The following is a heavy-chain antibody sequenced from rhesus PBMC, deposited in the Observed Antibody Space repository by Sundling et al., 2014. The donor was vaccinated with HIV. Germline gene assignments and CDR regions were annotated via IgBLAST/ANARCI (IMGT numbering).Heavy chain of an antibody. CDR1: NYSISRGYY. CDR3: ARVTGTRLKYYFDY. V-gene: IGHV4-99*02. D-gene: IGHD1-26*01. CDR2: ISGSSGST. Sequence: QVQLQESGPGLVKPSETLSLTCTVSNYSISRGYYWGWIRQPPGKGLEYIGYISGSSGSTYYNPSLKSRVTVSKDTSKNQFSLKLSSVTAADTAVYYCARVTGTRLKYYFDYWGQGLLVTVSS. J-gene: IGHJ4*01.